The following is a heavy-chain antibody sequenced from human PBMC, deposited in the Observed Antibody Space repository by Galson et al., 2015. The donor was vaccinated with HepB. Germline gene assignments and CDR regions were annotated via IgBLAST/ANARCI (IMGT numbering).Heavy chain of an antibody. D-gene: IGHD3-3*01. J-gene: IGHJ6*02. CDR3: ASSVRADYDIWNGLFGLDV. V-gene: IGHV4-38-2*02. Sequence: LTCSISGISFGAAYYCGWIRQSPGKGLEWVGTITHSGRTNFNPSLQSRLTISVDTSKNQISLTLTSVTAADTAVYFCASSVRADYDIWNGLFGLDVWGQGTTVSVSS. CDR1: GISFGAAYY. CDR2: ITHSGRT.